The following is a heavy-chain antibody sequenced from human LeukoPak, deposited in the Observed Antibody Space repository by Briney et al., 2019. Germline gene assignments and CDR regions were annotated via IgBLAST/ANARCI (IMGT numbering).Heavy chain of an antibody. Sequence: KSSENLSLTCTVSGYSISSGYYWGWIRQPPGKGLEWIGSIYHSGSTYYNPSLKSRVTISVDTSKNQFSLKLSSVTAADTAVYYCARDFGTGTDFNWFDPWGQGTLVTVSS. CDR2: IYHSGST. J-gene: IGHJ5*02. CDR3: ARDFGTGTDFNWFDP. CDR1: GYSISSGYY. D-gene: IGHD3/OR15-3a*01. V-gene: IGHV4-38-2*02.